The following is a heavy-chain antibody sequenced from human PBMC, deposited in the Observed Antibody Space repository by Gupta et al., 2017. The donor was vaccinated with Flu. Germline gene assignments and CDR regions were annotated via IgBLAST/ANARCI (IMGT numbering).Heavy chain of an antibody. J-gene: IGHJ5*02. Sequence: EVQLVESGGGLVQPGRSLRLSCTASGITFADYSISWFRQAPGKGLEWLGLIRSRAYDETTEYAASVKGRFTISRDDSKSIAYLQMSSLKTADTAMYYCARVPVPVVIPEQNWFDPWGQGVLVTVS. V-gene: IGHV3-49*03. CDR3: ARVPVPVVIPEQNWFDP. CDR2: IRSRAYDETT. D-gene: IGHD3-16*02. CDR1: GITFADYS.